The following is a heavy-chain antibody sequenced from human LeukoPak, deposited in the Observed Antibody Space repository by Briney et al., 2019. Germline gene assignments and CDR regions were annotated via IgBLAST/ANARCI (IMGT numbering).Heavy chain of an antibody. D-gene: IGHD1-14*01. CDR3: TTGGPDPLYYYYMDV. V-gene: IGHV3-15*01. CDR1: GFTFSNAW. J-gene: IGHJ6*03. CDR2: IKSKTDGGTT. Sequence: GGSLRLSCAASGFTFSNAWMSWVRQAPGKGLEWVGRIKSKTDGGTTDYAAPVKGRFTISRDDSKNTLYLQMNSLKTEDTAVYYCTTGGPDPLYYYYMDVWGKGTTVTISS.